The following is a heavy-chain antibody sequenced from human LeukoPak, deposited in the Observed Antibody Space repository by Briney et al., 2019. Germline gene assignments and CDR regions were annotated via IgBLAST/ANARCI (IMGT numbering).Heavy chain of an antibody. Sequence: GGSLRLSCVASGFSFSSFSVNWVRQAPGKGLEWVATISGSGTYYLDSVKGRFTISRDDSKSTLYLQMNSLRADDTALYYCVKVHSDSLFDVWGQGTLVTVSS. J-gene: IGHJ4*02. CDR1: GFSFSSFS. CDR2: ISGSGT. V-gene: IGHV3-23*01. CDR3: VKVHSDSLFDV. D-gene: IGHD4-11*01.